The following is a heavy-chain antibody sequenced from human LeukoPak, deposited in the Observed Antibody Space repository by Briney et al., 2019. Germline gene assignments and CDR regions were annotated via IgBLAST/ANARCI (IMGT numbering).Heavy chain of an antibody. CDR2: IYYSGST. J-gene: IGHJ4*02. CDR3: ASPSAYASFDY. CDR1: GGSISSSSYY. V-gene: IGHV4-39*01. Sequence: SETLSLTCTVSGGSISSSSYYWGWIRQPPGTGREWIGSIYYSGSTYDNPSLKSRVTISVDTSKNQFSLKLSSVTAADTAVYYCASPSAYASFDYWGQGTLVTVSS. D-gene: IGHD2-2*01.